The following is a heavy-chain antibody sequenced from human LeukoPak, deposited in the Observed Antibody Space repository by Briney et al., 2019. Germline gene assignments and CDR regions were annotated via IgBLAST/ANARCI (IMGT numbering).Heavy chain of an antibody. Sequence: GRSLRLSCAASGFTFTDYAMNWVRQAPGKGLEWVSSISASGGSTNSADSVRGRFTISRDNSKNTVYLQMTSLRAEDTAIYYCAKVSGNWYFDFWGRGTLVTVSS. CDR2: ISASGGST. D-gene: IGHD3-10*01. CDR3: AKVSGNWYFDF. CDR1: GFTFTDYA. J-gene: IGHJ2*01. V-gene: IGHV3-23*01.